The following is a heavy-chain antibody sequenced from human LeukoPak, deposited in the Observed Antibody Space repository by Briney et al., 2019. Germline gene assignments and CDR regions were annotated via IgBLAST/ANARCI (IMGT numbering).Heavy chain of an antibody. CDR2: IFYSGST. CDR1: DGSISSYF. D-gene: IGHD3-3*01. J-gene: IGHJ3*02. Sequence: SETLSLTCTVSDGSISSYFWSWIRQPPGKGLEWIGYIFYSGSTNYNPPLKSRVTISVDTSQNHFSLKLSSVTAADTAVYYCARSGPYYDFWSGTRGAFDIWGQGTMVTVSS. V-gene: IGHV4-59*01. CDR3: ARSGPYYDFWSGTRGAFDI.